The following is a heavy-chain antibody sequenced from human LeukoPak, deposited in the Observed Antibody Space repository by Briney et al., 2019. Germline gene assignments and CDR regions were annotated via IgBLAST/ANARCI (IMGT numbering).Heavy chain of an antibody. V-gene: IGHV3-30*03. Sequence: GGSLRLSCAASGFTFSSYYMHWVRQAPGKGLEWVAVISFDGRNKYYADSVKGRFTISRDNSKNTLYLQMNSLRAEDTAVYYCARDGYVDTPMVSTFLDYWGQGTLVTVSS. CDR3: ARDGYVDTPMVSTFLDY. D-gene: IGHD5-18*01. J-gene: IGHJ4*02. CDR2: ISFDGRNK. CDR1: GFTFSSYY.